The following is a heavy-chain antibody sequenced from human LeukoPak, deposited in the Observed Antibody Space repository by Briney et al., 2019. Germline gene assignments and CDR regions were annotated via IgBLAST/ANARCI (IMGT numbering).Heavy chain of an antibody. J-gene: IGHJ4*02. Sequence: GGSLRLSCAASGLTFSSYAMSWVRQAPGKGLEWVSGISGSGGSTYYADSVKGRFTISRDNSKNKLYLQMNSLRAEDTAEYYCAARIQLWLRDYWGQGTLVTVSS. CDR3: AARIQLWLRDY. CDR2: ISGSGGST. CDR1: GLTFSSYA. V-gene: IGHV3-23*01. D-gene: IGHD5-18*01.